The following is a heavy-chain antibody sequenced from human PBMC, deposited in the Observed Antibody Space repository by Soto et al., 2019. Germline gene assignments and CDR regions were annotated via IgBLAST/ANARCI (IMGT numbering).Heavy chain of an antibody. CDR2: ISWNSGSI. V-gene: IGHV3-9*01. Sequence: EVQLVESGGGLVQPGRSLRLSCAASGFTFDDYAMHWVRQAPGEGLEWVSGISWNSGSIGYADSVKGRFTISRDNAKNSLYLQMNSLRAEDTALYYCAKSPSYYGDFDYWGQGTLVNVSS. CDR3: AKSPSYYGDFDY. J-gene: IGHJ4*02. CDR1: GFTFDDYA. D-gene: IGHD4-17*01.